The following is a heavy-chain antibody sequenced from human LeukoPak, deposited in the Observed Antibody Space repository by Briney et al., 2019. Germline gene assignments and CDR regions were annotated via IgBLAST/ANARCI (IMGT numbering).Heavy chain of an antibody. Sequence: PGGSLRLSCAASGFIFSSYAMSWVRQAPGKGLEWVSTISGSGGSTYYADSVKGRFTISRDNSKFTLYLQINSLRAEDTALYYCAKERSTDRAWFGELLQWGQGNMVTVSS. D-gene: IGHD3-10*01. CDR2: ISGSGGST. CDR3: AKERSTDRAWFGELLQ. CDR1: GFIFSSYA. J-gene: IGHJ4*02. V-gene: IGHV3-23*01.